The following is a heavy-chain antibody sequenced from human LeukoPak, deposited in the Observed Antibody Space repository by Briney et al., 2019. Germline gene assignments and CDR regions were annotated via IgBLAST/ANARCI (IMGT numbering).Heavy chain of an antibody. CDR1: GYTFTVYY. CDR3: ARGAVAVAGTPNWFDP. J-gene: IGHJ5*02. Sequence: ASLRVSSKASGYTFTVYYMHWVPQAPGQGLEWMGWINPNSGGTNYAQKLQGRVTMTRDTTISTAYMELSRLRSADTALYFCARGAVAVAGTPNWFDPWGQGTLVTVSS. V-gene: IGHV1-2*02. CDR2: INPNSGGT. D-gene: IGHD6-19*01.